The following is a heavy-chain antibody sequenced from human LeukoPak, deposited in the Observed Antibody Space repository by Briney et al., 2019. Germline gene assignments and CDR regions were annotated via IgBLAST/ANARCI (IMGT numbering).Heavy chain of an antibody. CDR1: GFNFGSYS. J-gene: IGHJ6*03. CDR2: ISGSGDTT. CDR3: AKKHKAGTYYFFYYMDV. V-gene: IGHV3-23*01. D-gene: IGHD6-19*01. Sequence: PGGSLRLSCAASGFNFGSYSMTWVRQAPGKGLEWVSTISGSGDTTYYADTVKGRFTISRDNSQNTLYLQMNSLRAADTAVYYCAKKHKAGTYYFFYYMDVWGKGTPVTVSS.